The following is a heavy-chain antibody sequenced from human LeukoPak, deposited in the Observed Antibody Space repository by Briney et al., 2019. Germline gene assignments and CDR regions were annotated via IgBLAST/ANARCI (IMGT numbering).Heavy chain of an antibody. CDR1: GGSISSSNYY. D-gene: IGHD3-22*01. Sequence: SETLSLTCSVSGGSISSSNYYWGWIRQPPGKGLEWIGNIYYSGSTNYNPSLKSRVTMSVDTSKNQFSLKLSSVTAADTAVYYCARAGTPITMIVVESNWFDPWGQGTLVTVSS. V-gene: IGHV4-61*05. CDR3: ARAGTPITMIVVESNWFDP. CDR2: IYYSGST. J-gene: IGHJ5*02.